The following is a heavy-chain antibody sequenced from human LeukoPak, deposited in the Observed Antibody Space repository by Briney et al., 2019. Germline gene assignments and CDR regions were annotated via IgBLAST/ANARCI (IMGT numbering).Heavy chain of an antibody. CDR1: GFTFSSYS. CDR3: ARDRGDDPVIPRY. CDR2: ISGSSSYI. J-gene: IGHJ4*02. Sequence: PGGSLRLSCAASGFTFSSYSMNRIRQAPGKGLEWVSSISGSSSYIYYADSVEGRFTISRDNAKNSLYLQMNSLRAEDTAVYYCARDRGDDPVIPRYWGQGTLVTVSS. D-gene: IGHD2-21*02. V-gene: IGHV3-21*01.